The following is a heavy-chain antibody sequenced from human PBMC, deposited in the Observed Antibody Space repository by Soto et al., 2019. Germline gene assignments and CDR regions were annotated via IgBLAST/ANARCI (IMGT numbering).Heavy chain of an antibody. D-gene: IGHD3-22*01. CDR3: ASYDSSGYWGPFDY. V-gene: IGHV1-69*06. CDR1: GGTFSSYA. Sequence: QVQLVQSGAEVKKPGSSVKVSCKASGGTFSSYAISWVRQAPGQGLEWMGGIIPIFGTANYAQKFQGRVTITADKSTSTAYMELSSLRSEDTAVYYWASYDSSGYWGPFDYWGQGTLVTVSS. CDR2: IIPIFGTA. J-gene: IGHJ4*02.